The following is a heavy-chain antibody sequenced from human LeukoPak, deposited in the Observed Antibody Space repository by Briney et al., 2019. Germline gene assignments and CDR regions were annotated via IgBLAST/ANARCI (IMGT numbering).Heavy chain of an antibody. V-gene: IGHV3-33*06. D-gene: IGHD3-3*01. J-gene: IGHJ3*02. Sequence: GRSLRLSCAASGFTFSSYGMHWVRQAPGKGLEWVAVIWYDGSNKYYADSMKGRFTISRDNSKNTLYLQMNSLRAEDTAVYYCAKARTHFFGVGSLDIWGQGTMVTVSS. CDR3: AKARTHFFGVGSLDI. CDR1: GFTFSSYG. CDR2: IWYDGSNK.